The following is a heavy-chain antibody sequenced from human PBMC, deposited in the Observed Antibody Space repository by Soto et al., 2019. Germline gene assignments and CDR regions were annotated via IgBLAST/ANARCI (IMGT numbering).Heavy chain of an antibody. CDR1: GGSISSGDYY. J-gene: IGHJ5*02. CDR2: LYYSGRI. V-gene: IGHV4-30-4*01. D-gene: IGHD3-22*01. CDR3: GGDDSSVP. Sequence: QVQPQESGPGRVKPSQTLSLTCTVSGGSISSGDYYWSWIRQPPGKGLEWIGYLYYSGRIYFNPSLKSRDPISADTSKNQFSPKLSSVSAEDSDVYYCGGDDSSVPWCQGTLVTVSS.